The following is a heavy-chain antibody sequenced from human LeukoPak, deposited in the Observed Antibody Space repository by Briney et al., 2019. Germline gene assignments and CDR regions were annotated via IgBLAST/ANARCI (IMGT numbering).Heavy chain of an antibody. D-gene: IGHD6-13*01. V-gene: IGHV3-7*03. CDR1: GFTFSSYW. CDR2: IKQDGSEK. CDR3: ARPRDSGWSKTWDY. Sequence: PGGSLRLSCAGSGFTFSSYWMTWVRQAPGKGLEWVANIKQDGSEKYYMDSVKGRFTISRDNAKNSLYLEINSLRAEDTAVYYRARPRDSGWSKTWDYWGQGTLVTVSS. J-gene: IGHJ4*02.